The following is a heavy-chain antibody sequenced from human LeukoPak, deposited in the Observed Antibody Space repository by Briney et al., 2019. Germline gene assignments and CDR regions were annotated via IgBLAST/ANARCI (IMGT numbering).Heavy chain of an antibody. Sequence: SETLSLTCAVYGGSFSGYYWSWIRQPPGKGLEWIGEINHSGSTNYNPSLKSRVTISVDTSKNQFSLKLSSVAAADTAVYYCARHGLWKDYWGQGTLVTVSS. CDR2: INHSGST. D-gene: IGHD3-16*01. CDR3: ARHGLWKDY. J-gene: IGHJ4*02. V-gene: IGHV4-34*01. CDR1: GGSFSGYY.